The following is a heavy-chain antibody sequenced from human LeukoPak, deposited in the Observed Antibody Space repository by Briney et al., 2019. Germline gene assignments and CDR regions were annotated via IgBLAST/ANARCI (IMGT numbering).Heavy chain of an antibody. CDR3: ARGHVRGEVSAFDI. CDR1: GGPISSYY. D-gene: IGHD3-10*02. V-gene: IGHV4-59*01. CDR2: IYYSGST. Sequence: SETLSLTCTVSGGPISSYYWSWIRQPPGKGLEWIGYIYYSGSTNYNPSLKSRVTISVDTSKNQFSLKLSSVTAADTAVYYCARGHVRGEVSAFDIWGQGTMVTVSS. J-gene: IGHJ3*02.